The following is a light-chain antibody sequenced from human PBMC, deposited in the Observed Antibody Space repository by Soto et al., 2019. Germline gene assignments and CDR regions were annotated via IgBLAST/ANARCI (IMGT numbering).Light chain of an antibody. CDR2: GTS. V-gene: IGKV3-20*01. J-gene: IGKJ3*01. CDR3: QQYGSSPIFT. CDR1: QSVSSSY. Sequence: IVLTQSPGTLSLSPGERATLSCRASQSVSSSYLAWYQQKPGQAPRLLIYGTSGRATGIPDRFSGSGSGTDFTITISRLETEDFAVYYCQQYGSSPIFTFGPGTKVDIK.